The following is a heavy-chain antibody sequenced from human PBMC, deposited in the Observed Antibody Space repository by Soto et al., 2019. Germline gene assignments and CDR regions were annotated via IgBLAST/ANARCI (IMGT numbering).Heavy chain of an antibody. CDR2: LLYRGTA. D-gene: IGHD1-26*01. CDR1: DSSMSPYY. CDR3: AREKDLILGGYAFGY. V-gene: IGHV4-59*01. Sequence: QVQLQESGPRLVKPSETLSLTCSVSDSSMSPYYWTWFRQAPGKGLEGIGHLLYRGTATYNPALKGRVTISLDTSKKQVSLKLSSVIAADTAVYYCAREKDLILGGYAFGYWGPGTLVTVSS. J-gene: IGHJ3*01.